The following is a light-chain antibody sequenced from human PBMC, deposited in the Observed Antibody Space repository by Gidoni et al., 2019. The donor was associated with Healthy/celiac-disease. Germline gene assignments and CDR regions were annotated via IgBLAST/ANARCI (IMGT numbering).Light chain of an antibody. Sequence: EIVMTQSPAPLSVSPGESATLSCRASQSVSSNLAWYQQKPGQAPRLLIYGASTRATGIPARFSGSGSGTEFTLTISSLQSEDVAVYYCKQYNNWPYTFGQGTKLEIK. CDR1: QSVSSN. J-gene: IGKJ2*01. V-gene: IGKV3-15*01. CDR3: KQYNNWPYT. CDR2: GAS.